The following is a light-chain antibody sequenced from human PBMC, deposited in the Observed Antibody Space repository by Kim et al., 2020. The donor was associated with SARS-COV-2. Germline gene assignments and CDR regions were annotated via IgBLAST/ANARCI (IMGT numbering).Light chain of an antibody. Sequence: DIQMTQSPSSLSASVGDRVTITCRASRDISNYLAWFQLKPGKAPKLLIYAASALQPGVPSRFSGSGSGTDFTLTVTSLQPEDVATYYCQKCDSAPLTFGQGTKVDIK. CDR2: AAS. J-gene: IGKJ1*01. V-gene: IGKV1-27*01. CDR3: QKCDSAPLT. CDR1: RDISNY.